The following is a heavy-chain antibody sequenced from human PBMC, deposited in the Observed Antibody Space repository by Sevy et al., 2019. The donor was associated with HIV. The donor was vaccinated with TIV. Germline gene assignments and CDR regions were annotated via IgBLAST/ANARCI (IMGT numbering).Heavy chain of an antibody. CDR3: ASKRGYTHGPFES. CDR1: GGSVSNGDYY. D-gene: IGHD5-12*01. CDR2: IYYSGSG. J-gene: IGHJ4*02. V-gene: IGHV4-30-4*01. Sequence: SETLSLTCDVSGGSVSNGDYYWSWIRQPPGKGLEWFGYIYYSGSGYYNPFLKSRVTMSVDSSKNQFSLKLKSVTAVDTAIYYCASKRGYTHGPFESWGQGTLVTVSS.